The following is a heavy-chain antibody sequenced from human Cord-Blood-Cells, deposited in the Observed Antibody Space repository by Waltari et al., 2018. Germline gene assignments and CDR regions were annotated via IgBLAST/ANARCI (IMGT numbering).Heavy chain of an antibody. CDR2: IYYSGGS. CDR3: ARQEYCGGDCYYDY. V-gene: IGHV4-39*07. J-gene: IGHJ4*02. D-gene: IGHD2-21*02. Sequence: QLQLQESGPGLVKPSETLSLTCTVSGGSIRSSSYYWGWIRQPPGKGLEWIGSIYYSGGSYDKPSLKSRVAMSVDTAKNQFSLKLSAVTAADTAVYYCARQEYCGGDCYYDYWGQGTLVTVSS. CDR1: GGSIRSSSYY.